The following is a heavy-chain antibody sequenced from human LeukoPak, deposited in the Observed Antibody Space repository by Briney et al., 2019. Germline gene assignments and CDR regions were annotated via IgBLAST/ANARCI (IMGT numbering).Heavy chain of an antibody. J-gene: IGHJ4*02. Sequence: GGPLSLSCAAPGFTFSSYYMTWVRQAPGKGLEWVSVIYSGGSTYYADSVKGRFTISRDNSKNTLFLQMNSLRAEDTAVYYCARNFALDYWGQGTLVTVSS. CDR3: ARNFALDY. V-gene: IGHV3-53*01. CDR1: GFTFSSYY. CDR2: IYSGGST.